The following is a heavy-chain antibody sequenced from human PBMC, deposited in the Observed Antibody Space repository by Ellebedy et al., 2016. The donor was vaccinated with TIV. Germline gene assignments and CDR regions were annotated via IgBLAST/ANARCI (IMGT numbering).Heavy chain of an antibody. CDR1: GYTFTDYF. CDR2: INPNSGDT. V-gene: IGHV1-2*02. D-gene: IGHD3-9*01. J-gene: IGHJ6*02. Sequence: ASVKVSCKASGYTFTDYFMYWVRQASGQGLEWMGWINPNSGDTKYAQKFQGRVTMTRATSIITAYMELTRLRSDDTAVYYCARGDYDILTGEDHGMDVWGQGTTVTVSS. CDR3: ARGDYDILTGEDHGMDV.